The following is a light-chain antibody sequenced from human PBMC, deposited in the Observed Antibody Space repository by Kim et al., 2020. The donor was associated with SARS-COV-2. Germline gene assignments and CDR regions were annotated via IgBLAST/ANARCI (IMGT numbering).Light chain of an antibody. CDR2: AGS. CDR1: QGIRNF. V-gene: IGKV1-27*01. J-gene: IGKJ1*01. CDR3: QQYDSAPPT. Sequence: GDRVTITCRASQGIRNFLVWYQQKPGTAPKLLIFAGSSVQSGVPSRFSGSASGTDFTLTISSLQPEDVATYFCQQYDSAPPTFGQGTK.